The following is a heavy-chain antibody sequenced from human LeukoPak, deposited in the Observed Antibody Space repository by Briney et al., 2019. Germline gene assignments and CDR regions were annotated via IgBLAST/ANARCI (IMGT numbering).Heavy chain of an antibody. Sequence: SETLSLTCTVSGGSISSSSYYWGWIRQPAGKGLEWIGRIHPSGSTNYNPSLKSRVTISVDTSKNQFSLKLSSVTAADTAVYYCARGDSSGYYYYWGQGTLVTVSS. CDR3: ARGDSSGYYYY. CDR1: GGSISSSSYY. J-gene: IGHJ4*02. V-gene: IGHV4-61*02. CDR2: IHPSGST. D-gene: IGHD3-22*01.